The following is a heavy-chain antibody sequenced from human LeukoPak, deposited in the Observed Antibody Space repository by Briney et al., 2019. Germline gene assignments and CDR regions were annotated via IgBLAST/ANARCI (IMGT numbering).Heavy chain of an antibody. CDR1: GFTLSSYW. V-gene: IGHV3-7*01. CDR3: ARWAIFGGDGAYYYYGMDV. CDR2: IKQEGSEK. D-gene: IGHD3-3*01. Sequence: VGALRLSRTTSGFTLSSYWMSWVRPAPGKGREWVANIKQEGSEKYYVDSVKGRFTISRDNAKNSLYLQMNSMRAEDTAVYYCARWAIFGGDGAYYYYGMDVWGQGTTVTVSS. J-gene: IGHJ6*02.